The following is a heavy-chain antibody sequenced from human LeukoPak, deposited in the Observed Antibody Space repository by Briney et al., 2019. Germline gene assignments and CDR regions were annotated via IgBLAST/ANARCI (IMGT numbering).Heavy chain of an antibody. V-gene: IGHV3-9*01. CDR3: AKDRAAALYYYMDV. CDR1: GFTFDDYA. CDR2: ISWNSGSI. J-gene: IGHJ6*03. Sequence: GRSLRLSCAASGFTFDDYAMPWVRQAPGKGLELVSGISWNSGSIGYADSVKGRFTISRDNAKNSLYLQMNSLRAEDTALYYCAKDRAAALYYYMDVWGKGTTVTVSS. D-gene: IGHD6-13*01.